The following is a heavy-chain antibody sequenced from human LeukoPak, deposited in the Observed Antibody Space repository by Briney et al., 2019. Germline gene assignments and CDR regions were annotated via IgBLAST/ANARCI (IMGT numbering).Heavy chain of an antibody. Sequence: ASVKVSCKVSGYTLTELSMHWVRQAPGKGLEWRGGFDPEDGETTYAQKFQGRVTMTEDTSTDTAYMELSSLRSEDTAVYYCATAVLYGDYLMVAFDYWGQGTLVTVSS. J-gene: IGHJ4*02. D-gene: IGHD4-17*01. V-gene: IGHV1-24*01. CDR2: FDPEDGET. CDR3: ATAVLYGDYLMVAFDY. CDR1: GYTLTELS.